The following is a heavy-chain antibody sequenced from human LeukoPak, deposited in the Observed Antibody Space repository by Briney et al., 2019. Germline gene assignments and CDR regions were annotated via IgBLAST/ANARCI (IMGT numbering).Heavy chain of an antibody. CDR3: AGMYYDVLTGYSYFDY. CDR1: GGSISSYY. V-gene: IGHV4-59*01. D-gene: IGHD3-9*01. Sequence: SETLSLTCTVSGGSISSYYWSWIRQPPGKGLEWIGYIYYSGSTRYNPSLKSRVSTSLDTSKNQFSLKLSSVTAADTAVYYCAGMYYDVLTGYSYFDYWGQGTLVTVSS. J-gene: IGHJ4*02. CDR2: IYYSGST.